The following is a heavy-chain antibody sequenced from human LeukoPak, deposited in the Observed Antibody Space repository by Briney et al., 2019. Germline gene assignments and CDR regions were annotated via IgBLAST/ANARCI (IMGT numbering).Heavy chain of an antibody. V-gene: IGHV1-2*02. CDR3: ARGERYSSSSNDY. D-gene: IGHD6-6*01. CDR2: INPNSGGT. J-gene: IGHJ4*02. Sequence: ASVKVSCKASGYTFTGYYMHWVRQAPGQGLEWMGWINPNSGGTNYAQKLQGRVTMTTDTSTSTAYMELRSLRSDDTAVYYCARGERYSSSSNDYWGQGTLVTVSS. CDR1: GYTFTGYY.